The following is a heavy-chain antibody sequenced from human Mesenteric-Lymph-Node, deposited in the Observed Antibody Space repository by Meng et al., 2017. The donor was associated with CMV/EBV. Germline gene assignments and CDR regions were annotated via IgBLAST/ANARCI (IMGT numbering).Heavy chain of an antibody. V-gene: IGHV1-3*04. CDR1: GYTFSTYA. Sequence: KVSCQASGYTFSTYAIHWVRQAPGQRLEWMGWINTGNGHTKHSQNFQDRLTITRDTSASTVYMELNSLTSEDTAVYYCARELTLRFDPWGQGTLVTVSS. J-gene: IGHJ5*02. CDR3: ARELTLRFDP. CDR2: INTGNGHT. D-gene: IGHD2/OR15-2a*01.